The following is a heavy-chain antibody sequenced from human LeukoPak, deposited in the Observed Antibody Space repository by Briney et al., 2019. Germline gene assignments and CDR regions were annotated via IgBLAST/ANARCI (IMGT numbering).Heavy chain of an antibody. D-gene: IGHD1-1*01. J-gene: IGHJ4*02. V-gene: IGHV3-30*02. CDR3: AGGGENWNQYASHFDY. CDR1: GFTFSSYG. Sequence: GGSLRLSCAASGFTFSSYGMHWVRQAPGKGLEWVAFIRYDGSNKYYADSVKGRFTISRDNSKNTLYLQMNGLRAEDTAVYYCAGGGENWNQYASHFDYWGQGTLVTVSS. CDR2: IRYDGSNK.